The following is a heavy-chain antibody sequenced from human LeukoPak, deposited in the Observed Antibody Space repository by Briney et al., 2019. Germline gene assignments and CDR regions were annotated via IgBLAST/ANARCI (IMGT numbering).Heavy chain of an antibody. CDR1: GITFSSDA. D-gene: IGHD3-10*01. Sequence: GGSLRLSCTASGITFSSDAMQWVRQAPGKGLEWVAVIWYDGSNKYYGDSVKGRFTISRDNSRNTLYLQMTSLRAEDTAVYYCARVLWFGEVLKGDAFDIWGQGTMVTVSS. CDR2: IWYDGSNK. CDR3: ARVLWFGEVLKGDAFDI. J-gene: IGHJ3*02. V-gene: IGHV3-33*08.